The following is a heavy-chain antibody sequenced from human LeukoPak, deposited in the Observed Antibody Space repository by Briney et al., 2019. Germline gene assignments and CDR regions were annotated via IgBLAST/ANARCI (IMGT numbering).Heavy chain of an antibody. V-gene: IGHV4-39*01. CDR1: GDSITSSSYY. CDR3: ARHSELDIWSGSLSWFDP. J-gene: IGHJ5*02. CDR2: IFYTGKT. Sequence: SETLSLTCAVSGDSITSSSYYWGWIRQSPEKGLEWIGSIFYTGKTHYNASLKSRVTISADTFKNQFSLRLNSVTAADTAVYYCARHSELDIWSGSLSWFDPWGQGTLVTVSS. D-gene: IGHD3-3*01.